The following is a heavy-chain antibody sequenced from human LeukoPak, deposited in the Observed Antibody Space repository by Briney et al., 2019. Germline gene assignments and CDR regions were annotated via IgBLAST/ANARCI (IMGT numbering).Heavy chain of an antibody. J-gene: IGHJ4*02. V-gene: IGHV4-38-2*02. CDR1: GYSINSGYT. CDR3: AREEAMYYDFWSGYLLADYFDY. CDR2: IYHSGGT. Sequence: SETLSLTCTVSGYSINSGYTWGWIRQPPGKGLEWIGNIYHSGGTYYNPSLTSRVTMSVDTSKNQFSLKLSSVTAADTAVYYCAREEAMYYDFWSGYLLADYFDYWGQGTLVTVSS. D-gene: IGHD3-3*01.